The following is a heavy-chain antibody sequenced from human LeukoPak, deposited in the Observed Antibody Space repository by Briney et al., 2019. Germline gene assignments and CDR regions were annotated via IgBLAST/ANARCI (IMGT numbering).Heavy chain of an antibody. Sequence: GGSLRLSCAASGFTFSSYGMHWVRQAPGKGLEWVAVISYDGSNKYYADSVKGRFTISRDNSKNTLYLQMNSLRAEDTAVYYCAKDIAARYYYYYYMDVWGKGTTVTVSS. CDR1: GFTFSSYG. CDR2: ISYDGSNK. D-gene: IGHD6-13*01. V-gene: IGHV3-30*18. J-gene: IGHJ6*03. CDR3: AKDIAARYYYYYYMDV.